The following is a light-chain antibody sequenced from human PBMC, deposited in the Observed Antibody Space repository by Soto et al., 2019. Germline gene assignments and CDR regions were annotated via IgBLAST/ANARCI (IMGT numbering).Light chain of an antibody. CDR1: QSVNNK. CDR3: QHRRNWPLT. CDR2: DAS. V-gene: IGKV3-11*01. J-gene: IGKJ4*01. Sequence: EIVMTQSPGTLSLSPGETATLSCRASQSVNNKLAWYQQKPGQAPRLLIYDASTRATGIPARISGSGSGADFTLTISSLEPEDFAVYYCQHRRNWPLTFGGGTKVEIK.